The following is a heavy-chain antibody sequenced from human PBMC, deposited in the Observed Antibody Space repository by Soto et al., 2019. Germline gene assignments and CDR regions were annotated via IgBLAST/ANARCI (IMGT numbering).Heavy chain of an antibody. Sequence: GGSLRLSCAASGFTFTNYVMSWVRQAPGKGLEWVSAITVSGSDTYLGDSVKGRFTISRDNTKNTLYLQMNGLRAEDTALYFCAKGSSGTRRYYFDYWSQGTLVTVSS. J-gene: IGHJ4*02. V-gene: IGHV3-23*01. CDR3: AKGSSGTRRYYFDY. CDR1: GFTFTNYV. D-gene: IGHD2-2*01. CDR2: ITVSGSDT.